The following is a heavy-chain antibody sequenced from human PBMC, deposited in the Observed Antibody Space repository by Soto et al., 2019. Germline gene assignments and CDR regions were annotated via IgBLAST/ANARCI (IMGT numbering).Heavy chain of an antibody. Sequence: VQLVESGGGVVQPGRSLRLSCAASGFTFSSYAMHWVRQAPGKGLEWVAVISYDGSNKYYADSVKGRFTISRDNSKNTLYLQMNSLRAEDTAVYYCARARSEVAAAGGYYYYYGMDVWGQGTTVTVSS. CDR2: ISYDGSNK. CDR3: ARARSEVAAAGGYYYYYGMDV. V-gene: IGHV3-30-3*01. CDR1: GFTFSSYA. J-gene: IGHJ6*02. D-gene: IGHD6-13*01.